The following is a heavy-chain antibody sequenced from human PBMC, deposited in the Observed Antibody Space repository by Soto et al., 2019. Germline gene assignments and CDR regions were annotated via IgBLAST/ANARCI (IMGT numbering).Heavy chain of an antibody. CDR2: IYFDGSNK. V-gene: IGHV3-33*01. D-gene: IGHD4-17*01. J-gene: IGHJ4*02. CDR1: GFSFSTYG. Sequence: HVQLVESGGGVVQPGRSLRLSCAASGFSFSTYGMHWVRQAPGKGLEWLALIYFDGSNKYYADSVKGRFTISRNNSKNALYLQMSSLRAEKTGVYYGARVGGTVTSDYWGQGTLVTVSS. CDR3: ARVGGTVTSDY.